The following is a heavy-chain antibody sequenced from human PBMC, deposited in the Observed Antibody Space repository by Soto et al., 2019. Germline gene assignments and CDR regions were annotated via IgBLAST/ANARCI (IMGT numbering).Heavy chain of an antibody. D-gene: IGHD3-16*01. CDR1: GFSFANYW. Sequence: GESLKISCTGSGFSFANYWINWVRQMPGKGLEWMGRIDPSESYSNYSPSFQGHVTISADKSINTAYLQWSSLKASDTAMYYCRGEGFGMGVWGQGIRITVSS. V-gene: IGHV5-10-1*01. CDR2: IDPSESYS. CDR3: RGEGFGMGV. J-gene: IGHJ6*02.